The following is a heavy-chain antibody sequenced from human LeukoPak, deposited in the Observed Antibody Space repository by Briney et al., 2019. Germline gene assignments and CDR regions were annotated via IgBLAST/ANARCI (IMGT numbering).Heavy chain of an antibody. J-gene: IGHJ4*01. CDR2: INPGNDNT. V-gene: IGHV1-3*01. D-gene: IGHD4-17*01. CDR1: GYTFTTYA. CDR3: ARDYGDYSYFDY. Sequence: ASVKVSCKASGYTFTTYAIHWVRQAPGQRLEWRGWINPGNDNTKYSQKFQGRLTITRDTSASAAYMELSNLRSGNTAVYYCARDYGDYSYFDYWGHGTLVTVSS.